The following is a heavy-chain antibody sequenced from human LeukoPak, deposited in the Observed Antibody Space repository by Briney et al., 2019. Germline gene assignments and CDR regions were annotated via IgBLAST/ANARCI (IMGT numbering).Heavy chain of an antibody. CDR2: INSDGSSK. V-gene: IGHV3-74*01. Sequence: GGSLRLSCAASGFTFISYWWHGVRQAPGKGLVGVSRINSDGSSKSYADSVKGRFTISRDNAKTTLYLQMNSLRAEDTAVYYCARARYGGNYYFDYWDQGTLVTVSS. CDR1: GFTFISYW. CDR3: ARARYGGNYYFDY. D-gene: IGHD4-23*01. J-gene: IGHJ4*02.